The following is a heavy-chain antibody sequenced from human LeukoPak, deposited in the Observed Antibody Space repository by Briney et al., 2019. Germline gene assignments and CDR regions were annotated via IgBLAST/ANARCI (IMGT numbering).Heavy chain of an antibody. J-gene: IGHJ3*02. Sequence: SETLSLTCTVSGYSISSGYYWGWIRQPPGEGLEWIGSIYHSGSTYYNPSLKSRVTISVDTSKNQFSLKLSSVTAADTAVYYCASSLTMIVVVGAFDIWGQGTMVTVSS. CDR1: GYSISSGYY. V-gene: IGHV4-38-2*02. D-gene: IGHD3-22*01. CDR3: ASSLTMIVVVGAFDI. CDR2: IYHSGST.